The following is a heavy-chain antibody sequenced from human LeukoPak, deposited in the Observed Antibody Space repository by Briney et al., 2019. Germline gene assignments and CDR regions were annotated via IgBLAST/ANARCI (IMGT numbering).Heavy chain of an antibody. D-gene: IGHD6-13*01. CDR1: GASITSLY. Sequence: SETLSLTCTASGASITSLYWSWIRQPPGKGLEWIGYISYSGGTNYNPSLESRVAISLDSSKNQFSLNLSSVTAADTAVYYCARHGGSSWYVYWGQGTLVTVSS. CDR3: ARHGGSSWYVY. CDR2: ISYSGGT. V-gene: IGHV4-59*08. J-gene: IGHJ4*02.